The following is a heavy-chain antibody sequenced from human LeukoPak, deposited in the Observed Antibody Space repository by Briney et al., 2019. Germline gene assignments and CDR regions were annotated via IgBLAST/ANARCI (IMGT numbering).Heavy chain of an antibody. J-gene: IGHJ6*03. CDR3: ARDPSSSWFYYYYYMDV. V-gene: IGHV3-21*01. Sequence: GGSLRLSCAASGFTFSSYSMNWVRQAPGKGLEWVSSISSSSSYIYYADSVKGRFTISRDNAKNSLYLQMNSLRAEDTAVYYCARDPSSSWFYYYYYMDVWGKGTTVTVSS. CDR2: ISSSSSYI. CDR1: GFTFSSYS. D-gene: IGHD6-13*01.